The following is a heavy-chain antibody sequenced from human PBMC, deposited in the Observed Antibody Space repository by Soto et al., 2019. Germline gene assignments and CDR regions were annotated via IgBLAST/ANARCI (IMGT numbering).Heavy chain of an antibody. D-gene: IGHD3-22*01. Sequence: QLQLQESGPGLVKPSETLSLTCTVSGGSISSSSYYWGWIRQPPGKGLEWIGSIYYSGSTYYNPSLKSRVTLSVDTSKNQFSLKLSSVTAADTAVYYCARKVKYYYGMDVWGQGTTVTVSS. CDR3: ARKVKYYYGMDV. V-gene: IGHV4-39*01. CDR1: GGSISSSSYY. J-gene: IGHJ6*02. CDR2: IYYSGST.